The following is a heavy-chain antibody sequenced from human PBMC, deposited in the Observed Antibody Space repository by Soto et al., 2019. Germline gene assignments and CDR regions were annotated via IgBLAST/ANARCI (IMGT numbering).Heavy chain of an antibody. D-gene: IGHD6-19*01. CDR2: IYSGGST. J-gene: IGHJ4*02. CDR1: GFTFSSYA. V-gene: IGHV3-23*03. CDR3: ATDMDGVVAGTSYYFDY. Sequence: PGGSLRLSCAASGFTFSSYAMSWVRQAPGKGLEWVSVIYSGGSTYYADSVKGRFTISRDNSKNTLYLQMNSLRAEDTAVYYCATDMDGVVAGTSYYFDYWGQGILVTVSS.